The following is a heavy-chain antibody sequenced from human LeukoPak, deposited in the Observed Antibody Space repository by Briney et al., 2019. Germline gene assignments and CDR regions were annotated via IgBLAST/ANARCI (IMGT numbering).Heavy chain of an antibody. Sequence: ASVKVSCKASGYTFTGYYMYWVRLAPGQGLQWMGIINPSGGGTSYSQKFQGRVTMTGDTSTSTVYMELSSLRSEDTAVYYCARDFRDSGTYSASYYFDYWGQGTLVTVSS. CDR3: ARDFRDSGTYSASYYFDY. J-gene: IGHJ4*02. CDR1: GYTFTGYY. CDR2: INPSGGGT. V-gene: IGHV1-46*01. D-gene: IGHD1-26*01.